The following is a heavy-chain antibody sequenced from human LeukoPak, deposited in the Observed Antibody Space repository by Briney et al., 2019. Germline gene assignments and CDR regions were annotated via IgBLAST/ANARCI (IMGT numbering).Heavy chain of an antibody. CDR1: GGSFSGYY. V-gene: IGHV4-34*01. J-gene: IGHJ4*02. CDR2: INHSGST. CDR3: ARGRKSIAARPCYFDY. Sequence: SETLSLTCAVYGGSFSGYYWSWIRQPPGKGLEWIGEINHSGSTNYNPSLKSRVTISVDTSKNQFSLKLSSVTAADTAVCYCARGRKSIAARPCYFDYWAREPWSPSPQ. D-gene: IGHD6-6*01.